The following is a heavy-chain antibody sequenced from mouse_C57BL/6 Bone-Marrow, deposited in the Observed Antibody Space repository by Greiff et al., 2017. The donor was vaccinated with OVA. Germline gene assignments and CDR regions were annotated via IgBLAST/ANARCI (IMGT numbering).Heavy chain of an antibody. CDR3: ASFYDLFDY. V-gene: IGHV1-15*01. D-gene: IGHD2-3*01. CDR2: IDPETGGT. J-gene: IGHJ2*01. Sequence: VQLQESGAELVRPGASVTLSCKASGYTFTDYEMHWVKQTPVHGLEWIGAIDPETGGTAYNQKFKGKAILTADKSSSTAYMELRSLTSEDSAVYYCASFYDLFDYWGQGTTLTVSS. CDR1: GYTFTDYE.